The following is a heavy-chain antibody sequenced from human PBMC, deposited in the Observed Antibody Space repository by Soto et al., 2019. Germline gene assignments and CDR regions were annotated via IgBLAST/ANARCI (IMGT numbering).Heavy chain of an antibody. CDR1: GFTFSSYA. D-gene: IGHD4-17*01. J-gene: IGHJ5*02. CDR2: ISGSGGST. Sequence: GESLKISCAASGFTFSSYAMSWVRQAPGKGLEWVSAISGSGGSTYYADSVKGRFTISRDNSKNTLYLQMNSLRAEDTAVYYCAKRLGRDYGDHAYNWFDPWGQGTLVTVSS. CDR3: AKRLGRDYGDHAYNWFDP. V-gene: IGHV3-23*01.